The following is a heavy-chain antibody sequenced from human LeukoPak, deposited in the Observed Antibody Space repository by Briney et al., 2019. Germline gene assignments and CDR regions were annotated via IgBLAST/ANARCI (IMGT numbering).Heavy chain of an antibody. CDR3: ARENVLLWFGELFTNWFDP. Sequence: ASVKVSCKASGYTFTSYDINWVRQATGQGLEWMGWMNPNSGNTGYAQKFQGRVTMTRNTSISTAYMELSSLRSEDTAVYYCARENVLLWFGELFTNWFDPWGQGTLVTVSS. CDR2: MNPNSGNT. J-gene: IGHJ5*02. D-gene: IGHD3-10*01. CDR1: GYTFTSYD. V-gene: IGHV1-8*01.